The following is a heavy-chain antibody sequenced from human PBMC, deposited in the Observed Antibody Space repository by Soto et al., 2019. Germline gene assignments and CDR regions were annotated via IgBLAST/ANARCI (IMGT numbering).Heavy chain of an antibody. CDR1: GGSISSGGYS. CDR3: GGGDIVVVPAY. V-gene: IGHV4-30-2*01. J-gene: IGHJ4*02. D-gene: IGHD2-2*01. Sequence: PSETLSLTCAVSGGSISSGGYSWSWIRQPPGKGLEWIGYIYHSGSTYYNPSLKSRVTISVDRSKNQFSLKLSSVTAADTAVYYGGGGDIVVVPAYWGQGTLVTVSS. CDR2: IYHSGST.